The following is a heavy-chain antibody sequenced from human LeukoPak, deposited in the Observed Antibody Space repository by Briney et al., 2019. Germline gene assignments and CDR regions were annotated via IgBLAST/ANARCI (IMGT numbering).Heavy chain of an antibody. CDR3: AGGSGATITDY. D-gene: IGHD5-12*01. V-gene: IGHV4-59*01. CDR1: GGSISSYY. CDR2: IYYSGST. J-gene: IGHJ4*02. Sequence: SETLSLTRNVSGGSISSYYLSWIRQPPGKGLEWIGYIYYSGSTNYNPPLKSRVTISVDNSTNHISHKLRSRTAAEKTAYYYAGGSGATITDYWGQGTLVTVSS.